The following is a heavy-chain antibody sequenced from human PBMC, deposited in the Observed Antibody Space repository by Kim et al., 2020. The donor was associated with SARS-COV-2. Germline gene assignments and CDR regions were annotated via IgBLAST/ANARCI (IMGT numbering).Heavy chain of an antibody. CDR3: AKLPATGGDYYYYYGMDV. CDR2: ISYDGSNK. V-gene: IGHV3-30*18. D-gene: IGHD5-12*01. CDR1: GFTFSSYG. J-gene: IGHJ6*02. Sequence: GGSLRLSCAASGFTFSSYGMHWVRQAPGKGLEWVAVISYDGSNKYYADSVKGRFTISRDNSKNTLYLQMNSLRAEDTAVYYCAKLPATGGDYYYYYGMDVWGQGTTVTVSS.